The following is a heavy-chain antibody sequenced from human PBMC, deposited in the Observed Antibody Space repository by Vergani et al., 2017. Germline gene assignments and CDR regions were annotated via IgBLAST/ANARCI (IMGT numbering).Heavy chain of an antibody. CDR1: GFTFSSYW. J-gene: IGHJ6*02. Sequence: EVQLVESGGGLVQPGGSLRLSCAASGFTFSSYWMSWVRQAPGKGLEWVANIKQDGSEKYYVDSVKGRFTISRDNAKNSLYLQMNSLRAEDTAVYYCARVNYDILTGYYYYYYGMDVWGQGP. CDR3: ARVNYDILTGYYYYYYGMDV. V-gene: IGHV3-7*01. D-gene: IGHD3-9*01. CDR2: IKQDGSEK.